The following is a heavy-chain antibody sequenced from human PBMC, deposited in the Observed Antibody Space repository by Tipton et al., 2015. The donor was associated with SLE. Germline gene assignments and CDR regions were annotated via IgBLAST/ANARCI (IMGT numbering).Heavy chain of an antibody. J-gene: IGHJ4*02. CDR1: GYSISSGYY. CDR2: IYHSGST. V-gene: IGHV4-38-2*01. CDR3: ARVYYYGSGNQVPFDY. Sequence: TLSLTCAVSGYSISSGYYWGWIGQPPGKGLEWIGSIYHSGSTYYNPSLKSRVTISVDTSKNQFSLKLSSVTAADTAVYYLARVYYYGSGNQVPFDYWGQGTLGTVSS. D-gene: IGHD3-10*01.